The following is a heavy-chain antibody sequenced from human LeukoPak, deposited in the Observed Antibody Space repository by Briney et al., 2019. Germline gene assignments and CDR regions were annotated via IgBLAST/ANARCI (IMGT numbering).Heavy chain of an antibody. Sequence: PGGSLRLSCAASGFTFSSYSMNWVRQAPGKGLEWVSSISSSSSYIYYADSVKGRFTISRDNAKNSLYLQMNSLRAEDTAVYYCARVHAEYYYDSSGYSDYWGQGTLVTVSS. CDR3: ARVHAEYYYDSSGYSDY. CDR1: GFTFSSYS. D-gene: IGHD3-22*01. V-gene: IGHV3-21*01. J-gene: IGHJ4*02. CDR2: ISSSSSYI.